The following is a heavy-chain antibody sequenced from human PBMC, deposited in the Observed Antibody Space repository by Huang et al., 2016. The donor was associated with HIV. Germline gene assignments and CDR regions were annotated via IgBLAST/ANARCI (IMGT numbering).Heavy chain of an antibody. V-gene: IGHV3-30*04. J-gene: IGHJ4*02. CDR3: ARSEPSRYYFDY. CDR2: ISNEGRTK. Sequence: QVQLVESGGGVVQPGTSLGLSCAASGFTFSNYAMDWVRQAPGKGLEWVAVISNEGRTKYYAESVKGRFTISRDNSKNTVYLQMNSLRAEDTAVYYCARSEPSRYYFDYWGQGTLVTVSS. CDR1: GFTFSNYA.